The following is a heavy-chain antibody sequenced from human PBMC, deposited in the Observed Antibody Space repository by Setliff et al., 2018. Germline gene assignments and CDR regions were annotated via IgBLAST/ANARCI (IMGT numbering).Heavy chain of an antibody. CDR3: ARESYDSSGYIYYFDY. V-gene: IGHV1-69*06. J-gene: IGHJ4*02. CDR1: GYTLTELS. Sequence: WASVKVSCKVSGYTLTELSMHWVRQAPGQGLEWMGRIIPIFGTANYAQKFQGRVTITADKSTSTAYMELSSLKASDTAMYYCARESYDSSGYIYYFDYWGQGTLVTVSS. CDR2: IIPIFGTA. D-gene: IGHD3-22*01.